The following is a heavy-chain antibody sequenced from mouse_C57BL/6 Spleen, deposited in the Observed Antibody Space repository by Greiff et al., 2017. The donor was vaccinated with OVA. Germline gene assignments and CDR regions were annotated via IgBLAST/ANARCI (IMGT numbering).Heavy chain of an antibody. CDR3: TRDGYYGSSYGYFDY. J-gene: IGHJ2*01. CDR1: GFTFSSYA. CDR2: ISSGGDYI. D-gene: IGHD1-1*01. Sequence: EVQLVESGEGLVKPGGSLKLSCAASGFTFSSYAMSWVRQTPEKRLEWVAYISSGGDYIYYADTVKGRFTISRDNARNTLYLQMSSLKSEDTAMYYCTRDGYYGSSYGYFDYWGQGTTLTVSS. V-gene: IGHV5-9-1*02.